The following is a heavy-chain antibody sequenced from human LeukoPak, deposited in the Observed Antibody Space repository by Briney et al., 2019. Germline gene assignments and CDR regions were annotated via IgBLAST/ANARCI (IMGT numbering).Heavy chain of an antibody. CDR1: GFTFNSYS. V-gene: IGHV3-21*01. Sequence: GGSLRLPCAASGFTFNSYSMNWVRQAPGKGLEWVSSISSSSSYIYYADSVKGRFTISRDNAKNSLYLQMNSLRAEDTAVYYCARIKSVVAPPDYWGQGTLVTVSS. J-gene: IGHJ4*02. D-gene: IGHD5-12*01. CDR3: ARIKSVVAPPDY. CDR2: ISSSSSYI.